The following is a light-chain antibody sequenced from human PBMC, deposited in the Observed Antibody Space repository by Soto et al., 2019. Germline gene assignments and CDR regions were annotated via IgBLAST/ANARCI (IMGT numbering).Light chain of an antibody. CDR1: SSDVGSYNL. CDR3: CSYAGSSTSHVV. J-gene: IGLJ2*01. CDR2: EGS. Sequence: QSVLTQPASVSGSPGQSITISCTGTSSDVGSYNLVSWYQQHPGKAPKLMIYEGSKRPSGVSNRLSGSKSGNTASLTISGLQAEDEADYYCCSYAGSSTSHVVFGGGTKLTVL. V-gene: IGLV2-23*01.